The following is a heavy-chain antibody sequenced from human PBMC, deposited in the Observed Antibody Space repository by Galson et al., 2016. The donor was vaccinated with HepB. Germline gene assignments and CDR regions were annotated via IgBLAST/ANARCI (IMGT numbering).Heavy chain of an antibody. D-gene: IGHD2-21*02. CDR2: ISFHGNDK. CDR3: AKDGVTASNYYGMDV. CDR1: GFNFSTYP. V-gene: IGHV3-30*04. Sequence: SLRLSCAASGFNFSTYPMHWVRQAPGKGLEWVAVISFHGNDKYYADPVKGRFTICRDNSKNTLYLQMNSMRAEDTAMYFCAKDGVTASNYYGMDVWGQGTTVTVSS. J-gene: IGHJ6*02.